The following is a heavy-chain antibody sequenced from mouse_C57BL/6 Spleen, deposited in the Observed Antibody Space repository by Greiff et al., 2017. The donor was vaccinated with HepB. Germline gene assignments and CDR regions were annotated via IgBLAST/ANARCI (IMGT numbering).Heavy chain of an antibody. CDR3: ARDGGYYGWYFDV. V-gene: IGHV5-17*01. CDR1: GFTFSDYG. Sequence: EVKLMESGGGLVKPGGSLKLSCAASGFTFSDYGMHWVRQTPEKGLEWVAYISSGSSTTDYADTVKGRFTISRDNDKNTLFLQMTSLRSEDTAMYDCARDGGYYGWYFDVWGTGTTVTVSA. D-gene: IGHD2-3*01. CDR2: ISSGSSTT. J-gene: IGHJ1*03.